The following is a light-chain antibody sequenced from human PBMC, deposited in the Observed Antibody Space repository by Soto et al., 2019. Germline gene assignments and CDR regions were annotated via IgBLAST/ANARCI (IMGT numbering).Light chain of an antibody. CDR3: SSFTSINTWV. V-gene: IGLV2-14*01. Sequence: QSVLTQPASVSGSPGQSITISCTGTSSDVGGYNYVSWYQQHPGKAPKLMIYEVSNRPSGVSNRFSGSKSRNTASLTISGLQTEDEADYYCSSFTSINTWVFGGGTKLTVL. J-gene: IGLJ3*02. CDR1: SSDVGGYNY. CDR2: EVS.